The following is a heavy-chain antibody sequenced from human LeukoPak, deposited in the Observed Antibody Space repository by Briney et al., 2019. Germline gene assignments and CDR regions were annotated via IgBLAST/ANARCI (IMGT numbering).Heavy chain of an antibody. CDR2: INPNSGGT. CDR3: ARDHYYDILTGHDAFDI. D-gene: IGHD3-9*01. V-gene: IGHV1-2*02. J-gene: IGHJ3*02. Sequence: GASVKVSCKASGYTFTSNALGWVRQAPGQGLEWMGWINPNSGGTNYAQKFQGRVTMTRDTSISTAYMELSRLRSDDTAVYYCARDHYYDILTGHDAFDIWGQGTMVTVSS. CDR1: GYTFTSNA.